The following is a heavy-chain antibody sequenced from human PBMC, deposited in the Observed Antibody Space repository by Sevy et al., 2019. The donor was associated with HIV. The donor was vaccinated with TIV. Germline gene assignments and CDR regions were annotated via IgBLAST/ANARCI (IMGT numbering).Heavy chain of an antibody. J-gene: IGHJ6*02. Sequence: GGSLRLSCAASGFTFNMYWMTWVRQAPGKGLEWVANIKEDGSERNYLDSVKGRFTISRDNAKESLYLQINSLRAEDTGLYYCARHCSGGSCYSLLPHYYYGMDVWGQGTTVTVSS. D-gene: IGHD2-15*01. V-gene: IGHV3-7*01. CDR3: ARHCSGGSCYSLLPHYYYGMDV. CDR2: IKEDGSER. CDR1: GFTFNMYW.